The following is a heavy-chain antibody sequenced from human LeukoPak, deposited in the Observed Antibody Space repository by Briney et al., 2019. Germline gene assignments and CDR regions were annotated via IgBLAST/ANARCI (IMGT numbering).Heavy chain of an antibody. V-gene: IGHV4-34*01. D-gene: IGHD1-26*01. CDR1: GGSFSGYY. Sequence: SETLSLTCAVYGGSFSGYYWSWIRQPPGKGLEWIGEINHSGSTNYNPSLKSRVTISVDTSKNQFSLKLSSVTAADTAVYYCARGTVGATTKTHFDYWGQGTLVTVSS. CDR3: ARGTVGATTKTHFDY. CDR2: INHSGST. J-gene: IGHJ4*02.